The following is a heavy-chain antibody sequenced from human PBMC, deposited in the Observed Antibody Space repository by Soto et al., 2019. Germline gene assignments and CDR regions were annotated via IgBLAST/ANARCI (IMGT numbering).Heavy chain of an antibody. CDR3: AHRGAGYHYDRSGPFDY. D-gene: IGHD3-22*01. V-gene: IGHV2-5*02. CDR2: IYWDDDK. J-gene: IGHJ4*02. CDR1: GFSLSTTGVG. Sequence: QITLKESGPTLVKPTQTLTLTCTFSGFSLSTTGVGVGWIRQPPGKALEWLALIYWDDDKHYSPSPKSRLTITKDTSKNPAGLTMTDMAPADTATAYCAHRGAGYHYDRSGPFDYWGQGPLVPVSS.